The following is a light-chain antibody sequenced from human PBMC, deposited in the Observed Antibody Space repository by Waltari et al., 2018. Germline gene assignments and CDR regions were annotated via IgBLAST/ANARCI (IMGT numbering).Light chain of an antibody. Sequence: DFVRTQSPLSLPVTSGQQATIPCRSSQSLVHSDGKTYLNWFHQRPGQSPRRLMYKVFNRDSGVPDRFSGSGSGTDFTLKISRVEAEDVGTYYCMQATQWPLTFGQGTKVEIK. J-gene: IGKJ1*01. CDR3: MQATQWPLT. CDR1: QSLVHSDGKTY. V-gene: IGKV2-30*02. CDR2: KVF.